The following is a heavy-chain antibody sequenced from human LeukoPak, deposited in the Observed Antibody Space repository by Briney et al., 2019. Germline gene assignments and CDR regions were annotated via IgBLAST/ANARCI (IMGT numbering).Heavy chain of an antibody. D-gene: IGHD2-2*01. CDR1: GGSISSSSYY. Sequence: SETLSLTCTVSGGSISSSSYYWGWIRQPPGKGLEWIGSIYYSGSTYYNPSLKSRVTISVDTSKNQFSLKLSSATAADTAVYYCARRGYCSSTSCSKYNWFDPWGQGTLVTVSS. V-gene: IGHV4-39*07. CDR3: ARRGYCSSTSCSKYNWFDP. J-gene: IGHJ5*02. CDR2: IYYSGST.